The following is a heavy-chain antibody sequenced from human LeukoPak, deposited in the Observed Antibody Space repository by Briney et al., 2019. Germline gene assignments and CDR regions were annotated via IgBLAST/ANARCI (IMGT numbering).Heavy chain of an antibody. D-gene: IGHD4-17*01. V-gene: IGHV4-30-4*01. CDR3: ASPVGMTTVNSYYYGMDV. J-gene: IGHJ6*02. Sequence: SETLSLTCTVSGGSISSGDYYWSWIRQPPGKGLEWIGYIYYSGSTYYNPSLKSRVTISVDTSKNQFSLKLSSVTAADTAVYYCASPVGMTTVNSYYYGMDVWGQGTTVTVSS. CDR1: GGSISSGDYY. CDR2: IYYSGST.